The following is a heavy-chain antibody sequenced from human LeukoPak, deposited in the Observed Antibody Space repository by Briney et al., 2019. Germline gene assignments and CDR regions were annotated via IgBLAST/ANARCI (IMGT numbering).Heavy chain of an antibody. V-gene: IGHV3-74*01. J-gene: IGHJ4*02. Sequence: PGGSLRLSCAASGFTFSGFWMHWVRQAPGKGLVWVSRINTDGSNTIYADSVEGRFTISRDNAKNTLYLQMNSLRAEDTGVYYCARDQSTAGTTTADYWGQGTLVTVSS. CDR2: INTDGSNT. CDR1: GFTFSGFW. D-gene: IGHD1-26*01. CDR3: ARDQSTAGTTTADY.